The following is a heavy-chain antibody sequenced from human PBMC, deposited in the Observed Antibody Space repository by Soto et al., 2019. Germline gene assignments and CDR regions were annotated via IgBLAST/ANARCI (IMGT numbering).Heavy chain of an antibody. J-gene: IGHJ4*02. CDR3: GRGRSGQIVVFY. CDR2: IGPESGAT. D-gene: IGHD1-26*01. CDR1: GYTFTGHY. V-gene: IGHV1-2*02. Sequence: ALVKVSCKASGYTFTGHYIHWVRQAPEQGPEWMGEIGPESGATRYAEKFQGRVTMTLDTSITTVYMELKNLSPDDTAVYYCGRGRSGQIVVFYWGQGTPVTVS.